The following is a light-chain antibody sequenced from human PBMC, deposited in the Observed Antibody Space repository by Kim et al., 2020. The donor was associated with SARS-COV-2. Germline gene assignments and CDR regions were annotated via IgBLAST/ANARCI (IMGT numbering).Light chain of an antibody. Sequence: SPGERATRSCRASQSVTTNYLAWYQQKPGLSPRLLMYDTSNRAIGIPDRFSGSGSGTDFTLIIDRLEPEDFAVYYCQQYGNSPWTFGQGTKVDIK. J-gene: IGKJ1*01. V-gene: IGKV3-20*01. CDR3: QQYGNSPWT. CDR2: DTS. CDR1: QSVTTNY.